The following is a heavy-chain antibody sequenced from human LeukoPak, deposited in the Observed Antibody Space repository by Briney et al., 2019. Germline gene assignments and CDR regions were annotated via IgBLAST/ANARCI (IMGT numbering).Heavy chain of an antibody. Sequence: SQTLSLTFAISGDSVSINSADWNWIRQSPSRGLEWLGSTYYRSKWYNDYAVSVKSRITINPDTSKNQFSLQLNSVTPEDTAVYYCARVLWFGELFDYWGLGTLVTVSS. V-gene: IGHV6-1*01. CDR1: GDSVSINSAD. CDR3: ARVLWFGELFDY. D-gene: IGHD3-10*01. J-gene: IGHJ4*02. CDR2: TYYRSKWYN.